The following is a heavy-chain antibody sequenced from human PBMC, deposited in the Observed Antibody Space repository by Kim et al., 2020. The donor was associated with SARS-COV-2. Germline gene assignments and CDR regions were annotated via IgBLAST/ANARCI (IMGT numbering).Heavy chain of an antibody. CDR2: ISSSSSYI. J-gene: IGHJ4*02. Sequence: GGSLRLSCAASGFTFSSYSMNWVRQAPGKGLEWVSSISSSSSYIYYADSVKGRFTISRDNAKNSLYLQMNSLRAEDTAVYYCARGSGRAGGGFDYWGQGTLVTVSS. D-gene: IGHD3-10*01. CDR3: ARGSGRAGGGFDY. CDR1: GFTFSSYS. V-gene: IGHV3-21*01.